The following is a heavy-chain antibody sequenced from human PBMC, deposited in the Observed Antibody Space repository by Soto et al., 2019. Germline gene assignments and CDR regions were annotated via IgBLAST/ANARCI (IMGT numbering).Heavy chain of an antibody. CDR1: GFTFSDHY. J-gene: IGHJ4*02. CDR3: AARVDSGFDY. CDR2: TRNKANSYTT. Sequence: GGSLRLSCAASGFTFSDHYMDWVRQAPGKGLEWVGRTRNKANSYTTEYAASVKGRFTISRDDSKNSLYLQMSSLRAEDTAVYYCAARVDSGFDYWGQGALVTVSS. V-gene: IGHV3-72*01. D-gene: IGHD6-19*01.